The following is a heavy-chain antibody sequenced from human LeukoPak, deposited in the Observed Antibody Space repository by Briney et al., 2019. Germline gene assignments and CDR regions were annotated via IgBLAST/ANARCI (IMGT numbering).Heavy chain of an antibody. D-gene: IGHD2-15*01. J-gene: IGHJ4*02. CDR3: ARESTAAPFGY. Sequence: PGESLKISCKSSRYQFANYWIAWVRQMPGKGPEWMGSIYPADSDTRYSPSFQGQVTISVDKSINTAYLQWSSLKASDTAMFYCARESTAAPFGYWGQGTLVTVSS. V-gene: IGHV5-51*01. CDR1: RYQFANYW. CDR2: IYPADSDT.